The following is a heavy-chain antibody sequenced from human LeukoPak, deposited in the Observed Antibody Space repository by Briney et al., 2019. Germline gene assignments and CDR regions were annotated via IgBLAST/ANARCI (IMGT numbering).Heavy chain of an antibody. D-gene: IGHD1-7*01. V-gene: IGHV1-18*01. CDR2: ISAYNGNT. J-gene: IGHJ6*03. CDR1: GYTFTRYG. Sequence: ASVKVSCKASGYTFTRYGISWVRQAPGQGGEWMGWISAYNGNTNYAQKHQGRVTMTTDTSTRTAYMELRSLRSDDTAVYYCARDREPELRSWYYYMNAWGKGTTVTVSS. CDR3: ARDREPELRSWYYYMNA.